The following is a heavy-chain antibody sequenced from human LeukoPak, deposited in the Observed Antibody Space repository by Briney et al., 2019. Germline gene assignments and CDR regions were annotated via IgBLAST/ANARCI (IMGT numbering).Heavy chain of an antibody. Sequence: PGGSLRLSCAASGFTFSSYAMSWVRQAPGKGLEWVSAISGSGGSTYYADSVKGRFTISRDNSKNTLYLQMNSLRAEDTAVYYCAKKSRRGQWLADGAFDIWGQGTMVTVSS. CDR2: ISGSGGST. V-gene: IGHV3-23*01. CDR3: AKKSRRGQWLADGAFDI. D-gene: IGHD6-19*01. CDR1: GFTFSSYA. J-gene: IGHJ3*02.